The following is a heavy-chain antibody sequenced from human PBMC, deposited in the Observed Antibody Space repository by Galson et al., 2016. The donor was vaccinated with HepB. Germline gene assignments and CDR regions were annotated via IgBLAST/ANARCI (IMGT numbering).Heavy chain of an antibody. J-gene: IGHJ4*02. CDR2: ISSSSYI. CDR3: ARGDIVGAIFDY. D-gene: IGHD1-26*01. CDR1: GFTFSSYS. V-gene: IGHV3-21*01. Sequence: SLRLSCAASGFTFSSYSMNWVRQAPGKGLEWVSSISSSSYIYYADSVKGRFTISRDNAKNSLYLQMNSLRAEDTAVYYCARGDIVGAIFDYWGQGTLVTGSS.